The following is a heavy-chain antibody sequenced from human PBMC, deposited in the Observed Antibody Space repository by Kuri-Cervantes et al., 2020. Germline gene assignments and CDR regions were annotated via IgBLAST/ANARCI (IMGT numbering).Heavy chain of an antibody. CDR2: ISWDGGST. Sequence: GESLKISCAASGFTFDDYAMHWVRQAPGKGLEWVSLISWDGGSTYYADSVKGRFTISRDNSKNSLYLQMNSLRAEDTAVYYCARGIAVAGFDYWGQGTLVTVSS. V-gene: IGHV3-43D*03. D-gene: IGHD6-19*01. CDR1: GFTFDDYA. CDR3: ARGIAVAGFDY. J-gene: IGHJ4*02.